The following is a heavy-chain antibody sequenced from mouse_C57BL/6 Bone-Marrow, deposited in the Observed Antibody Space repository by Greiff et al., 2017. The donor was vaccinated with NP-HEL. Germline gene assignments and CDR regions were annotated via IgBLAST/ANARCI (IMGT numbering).Heavy chain of an antibody. Sequence: QVQLQQSGPELVKPGASVKISCKASGYAFSSSWMNWVKQRPGQGLEWIGRIYPGDGDTNYNGKFKGKATLTADKSSSTAYMQLSSLTSEDSAVYFCARVYYDYEAWFAYWGQGTLVTVSA. V-gene: IGHV1-82*01. CDR2: IYPGDGDT. J-gene: IGHJ3*01. D-gene: IGHD2-4*01. CDR1: GYAFSSSW. CDR3: ARVYYDYEAWFAY.